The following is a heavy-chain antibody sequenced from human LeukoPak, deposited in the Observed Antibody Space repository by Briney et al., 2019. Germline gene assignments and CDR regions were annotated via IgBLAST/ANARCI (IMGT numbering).Heavy chain of an antibody. D-gene: IGHD2-8*01. CDR1: GFTFNNYW. Sequence: GGSLRLSCVVSGFTFNNYWMSWVRQAPGKGLEWVATMRQDGGEIYYVDSVRGRFTISRDNAKNSLYLQMNGLRAEDTAMYYCARIMDLLGVHFDFWGQGTLVTVSS. CDR2: MRQDGGEI. CDR3: ARIMDLLGVHFDF. V-gene: IGHV3-7*01. J-gene: IGHJ4*02.